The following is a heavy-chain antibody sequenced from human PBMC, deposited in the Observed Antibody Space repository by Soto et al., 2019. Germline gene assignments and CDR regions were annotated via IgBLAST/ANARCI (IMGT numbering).Heavy chain of an antibody. CDR2: ISAYNGNT. CDR3: ATDSGIVLVGCTNPAY. V-gene: IGHV1-18*01. Sequence: QVQLVQSGAEVKEPGASVKVSCKASGYTFTSYGISWVRQAPGQGLERLGWISAYNGNTNSARTLQGRVTVTADTSTTTAYMRLRSLRSDGTAVYYCATDSGIVLVGCTNPAYWGQGTMVPVSS. D-gene: IGHD1-26*01. J-gene: IGHJ4*02. CDR1: GYTFTSYG.